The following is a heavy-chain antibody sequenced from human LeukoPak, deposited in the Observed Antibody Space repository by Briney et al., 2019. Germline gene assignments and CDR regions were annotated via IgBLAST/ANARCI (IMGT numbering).Heavy chain of an antibody. D-gene: IGHD6-19*01. CDR2: ISSSSTI. V-gene: IGHV3-69-1*01. J-gene: IGHJ4*02. Sequence: GGSLRLSCAASGFTFRDYYMNWVRQAPGKGLEWVSSISSSSTIYYADSVKGRFTISRDNAKNSLYLQMNSLRAEDTAVYYCARVEVAVAIDYWGQGTLVTVSS. CDR1: GFTFRDYY. CDR3: ARVEVAVAIDY.